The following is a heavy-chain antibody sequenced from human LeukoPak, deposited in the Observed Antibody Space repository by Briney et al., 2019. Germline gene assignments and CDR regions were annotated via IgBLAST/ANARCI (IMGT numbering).Heavy chain of an antibody. CDR3: AKAHYGSGSYGAFDI. V-gene: IGHV3-9*01. CDR1: GFTFDDYA. Sequence: PGGSLRLSCAASGFTFDDYAMHWVRQAPGKGLEWVSGISWNSGSIGYADSVKGRFTISRDNAKYSLYLQMNSLRAEDTALYYCAKAHYGSGSYGAFDIWGQGTMVTVSS. CDR2: ISWNSGSI. D-gene: IGHD3-10*01. J-gene: IGHJ3*02.